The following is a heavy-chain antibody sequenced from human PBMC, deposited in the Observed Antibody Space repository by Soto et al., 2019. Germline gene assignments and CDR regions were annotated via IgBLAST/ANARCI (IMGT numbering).Heavy chain of an antibody. CDR3: ARGALYTAMVRGGFDY. Sequence: PSETLSLTCTVSGGSVSSGSYYWSWIRQPPGKRLEWIGYIYYSWSTNYIPSLKSRVTISVDTSKNQFSLKLSSVTAADTAVYYCARGALYTAMVRGGFDYWGQGTLVTVSS. CDR2: IYYSWST. D-gene: IGHD5-18*01. CDR1: GGSVSSGSYY. J-gene: IGHJ4*02. V-gene: IGHV4-61*01.